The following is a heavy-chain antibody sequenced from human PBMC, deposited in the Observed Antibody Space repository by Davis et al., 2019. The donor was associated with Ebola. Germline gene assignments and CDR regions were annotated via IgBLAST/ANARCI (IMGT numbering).Heavy chain of an antibody. CDR3: ARDLWTEGTVYGMDV. V-gene: IGHV1-8*01. D-gene: IGHD1-1*01. CDR1: GYTFTTYD. CDR2: MNPNRGNT. J-gene: IGHJ6*02. Sequence: ASVKVSCKASGYTFTTYDINWVRQATGQGLEWMGWMNPNRGNTGYAQKFQGRVTMTRNPSISTAYMELSSLRSEDTAVYYCARDLWTEGTVYGMDVWGQGTTVTVSS.